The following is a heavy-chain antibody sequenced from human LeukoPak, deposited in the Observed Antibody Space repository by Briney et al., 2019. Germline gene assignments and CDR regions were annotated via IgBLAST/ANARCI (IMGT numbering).Heavy chain of an antibody. D-gene: IGHD4-11*01. CDR3: ARLVTSYFDY. Sequence: GESLKISCKGSGYIFTTYWIAWVRQMPGKGLEWMGIIYPGDSDTRYSPSFQGQVTISADKSISTAYLQWSSLKASDTAIYYCARLVTSYFDYWGQGTLVTVSS. CDR1: GYIFTTYW. CDR2: IYPGDSDT. V-gene: IGHV5-51*01. J-gene: IGHJ4*02.